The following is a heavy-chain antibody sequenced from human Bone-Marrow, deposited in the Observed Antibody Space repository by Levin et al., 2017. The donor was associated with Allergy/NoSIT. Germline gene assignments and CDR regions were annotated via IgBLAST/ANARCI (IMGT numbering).Heavy chain of an antibody. D-gene: IGHD2-15*01. J-gene: IGHJ6*03. CDR2: INPDSGGT. CDR3: ARDYSPHFYYYADV. V-gene: IGHV1-2*06. CDR1: GYTFTASY. Sequence: GESLKISCKASGYTFTASYIHWVRQAPGQGLEWMGRINPDSGGTNFAEAFKGRVTLTTDTSVNTAYMELSGLRSDDTAVYYCARDYSPHFYYYADVWGQGTTVIVSS.